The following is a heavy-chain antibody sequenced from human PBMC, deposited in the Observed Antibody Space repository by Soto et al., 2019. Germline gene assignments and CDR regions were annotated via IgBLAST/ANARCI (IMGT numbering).Heavy chain of an antibody. V-gene: IGHV3-74*01. D-gene: IGHD3-9*01. Sequence: EVQLVESGGDSVQPRGSLRLSCAASGFPFSSYWMHWVRHTPGKGLEWVSRISGDGTTIYYADSVTGRFTVSRDNAKNSLSLQMSGLGAEYTAVYYCAREFDGLLTGYSKAHGAQGTLVSVSS. CDR2: ISGDGTTI. CDR3: AREFDGLLTGYSKAH. J-gene: IGHJ4*02. CDR1: GFPFSSYW.